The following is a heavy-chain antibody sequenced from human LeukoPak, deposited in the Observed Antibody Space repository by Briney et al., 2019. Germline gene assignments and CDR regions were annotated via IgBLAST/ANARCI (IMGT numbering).Heavy chain of an antibody. CDR2: ISASGDTT. V-gene: IGHV3-23*01. Sequence: PGGSLRLSCAASGFTFSTYAMGWVRQAPGKGLEWISSISASGDTTYYADSVKGRFSISRDNSKNTLYLQMNSLRAEDTAVYYCAKGQLWFGEFSYFDYWGQGTLVTVSS. CDR1: GFTFSTYA. J-gene: IGHJ4*02. CDR3: AKGQLWFGEFSYFDY. D-gene: IGHD3-10*01.